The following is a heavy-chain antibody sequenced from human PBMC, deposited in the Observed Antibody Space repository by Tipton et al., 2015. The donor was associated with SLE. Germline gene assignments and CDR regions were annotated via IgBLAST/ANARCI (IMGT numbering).Heavy chain of an antibody. CDR1: GFTFNNYW. J-gene: IGHJ1*01. D-gene: IGHD5-24*01. Sequence: SLRLSCAASGFTFNNYWMHWVRQVPGKGLEWVSRINPDGSSTTFADSVEGRFTISRDNARNTLYLQLNSLRAEDTAVYFCTRGGATGGMADYQHWGQGTPITVSS. V-gene: IGHV3-74*01. CDR2: INPDGSST. CDR3: TRGGATGGMADYQH.